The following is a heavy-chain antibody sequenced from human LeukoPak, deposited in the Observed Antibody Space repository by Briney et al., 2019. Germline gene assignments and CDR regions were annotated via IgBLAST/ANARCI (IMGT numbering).Heavy chain of an antibody. CDR3: ARGPDTDCFDY. J-gene: IGHJ4*02. Sequence: PSETLSLTCTVSGGSISSGDYYWSWIRQPPGKGLEWIGYIYYSGSTYYNPSLKSRVTISVDTSKNQFSLKLSSVTTADTAVYYCARGPDTDCFDYWGQGTLVTVSS. D-gene: IGHD3/OR15-3a*01. V-gene: IGHV4-30-4*08. CDR1: GGSISSGDYY. CDR2: IYYSGST.